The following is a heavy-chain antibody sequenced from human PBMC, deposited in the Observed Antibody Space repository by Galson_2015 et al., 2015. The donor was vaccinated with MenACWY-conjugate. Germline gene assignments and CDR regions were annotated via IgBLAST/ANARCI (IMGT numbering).Heavy chain of an antibody. CDR3: ARAMNSGYDYGGAFDI. J-gene: IGHJ3*02. D-gene: IGHD5-12*01. CDR1: GFTFSSYS. Sequence: SLRVSCAASGFTFSSYSMNWVRQAPGQGLEWVSSISSSSSYIYYADSVKGRFTISRDNAKNSLYLQMNSLRAEDTAVYYCARAMNSGYDYGGAFDIWGQGTMVTVSS. V-gene: IGHV3-21*04. CDR2: ISSSSSYI.